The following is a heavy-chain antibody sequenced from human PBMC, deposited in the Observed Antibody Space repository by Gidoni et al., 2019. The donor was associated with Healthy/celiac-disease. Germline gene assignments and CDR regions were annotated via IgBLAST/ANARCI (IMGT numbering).Heavy chain of an antibody. D-gene: IGHD2-21*02. CDR1: GFTFSSYA. V-gene: IGHV3-23*01. CDR3: AKDRRMGGDIHYNWFDP. CDR2: ISGSGGST. J-gene: IGHJ5*02. Sequence: EVQLLESGGGLVQPGGSLRLSCAASGFTFSSYAMSWVRQAPGKGLEWVSAISGSGGSTYYADSVKGRFTISRDNSKNTLYLQMNSLRAEDTAVYYCAKDRRMGGDIHYNWFDPWGQGTLVTVSS.